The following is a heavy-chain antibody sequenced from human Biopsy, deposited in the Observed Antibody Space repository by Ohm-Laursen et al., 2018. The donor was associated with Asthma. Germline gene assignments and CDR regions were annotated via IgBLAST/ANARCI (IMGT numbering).Heavy chain of an antibody. D-gene: IGHD2-21*01. CDR2: IYYSGST. J-gene: IGHJ4*02. CDR1: YGSITSGGYY. V-gene: IGHV4-31*03. CDR3: ARVSQGELYCGGDCYSGFDY. Sequence: PSQTLSLTCTVSYGSITSGGYYWTWIRQHPGKGLEWIGFIYYSGSTYYNPSLKSRVSISIDTSKNQFSLRLISVTAADTAVYYCARVSQGELYCGGDCYSGFDYWGQGTLVTVSS.